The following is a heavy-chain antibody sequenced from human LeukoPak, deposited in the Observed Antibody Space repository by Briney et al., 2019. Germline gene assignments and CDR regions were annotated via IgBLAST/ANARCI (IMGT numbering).Heavy chain of an antibody. D-gene: IGHD2-15*01. Sequence: PGGSLRLSCAASGFTFSKDDFHWVRQAPGKGLEWVAAICVTGDTYYADSVKGRLTISTEDAANSLYLQLRSLGAGDTALYYCTKEFCGSRAACAGGSYYDFWGRGALVTVSS. CDR3: TKEFCGSRAACAGGSYYDF. CDR1: GFTFSKDD. V-gene: IGHV3-13*01. J-gene: IGHJ2*01. CDR2: ICVTGDT.